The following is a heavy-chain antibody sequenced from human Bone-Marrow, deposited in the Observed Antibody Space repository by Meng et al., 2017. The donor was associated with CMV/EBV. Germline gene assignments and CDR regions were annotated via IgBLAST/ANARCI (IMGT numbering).Heavy chain of an antibody. CDR3: TTDPRGYCSSTSCFYYYYYGMDV. Sequence: GESLKISCAASGFTFSNAWMSWVRQAPGKGLEWVGRIKSKTDGGTTDYAAPVKGRFTISRDDSKNTLYLQMNSLKTDDTAVYYCTTDPRGYCSSTSCFYYYYYGMDVWGQGTTVTVSS. CDR1: GFTFSNAW. J-gene: IGHJ6*02. CDR2: IKSKTDGGTT. V-gene: IGHV3-15*01. D-gene: IGHD2-2*01.